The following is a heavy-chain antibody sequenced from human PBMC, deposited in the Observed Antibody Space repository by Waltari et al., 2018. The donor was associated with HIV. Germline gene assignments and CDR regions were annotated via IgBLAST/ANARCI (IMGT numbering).Heavy chain of an antibody. CDR3: ASNSGSYSAFDY. CDR1: GFTFSSYW. J-gene: IGHJ4*02. D-gene: IGHD1-26*01. V-gene: IGHV3-74*01. CDR2: INSDGSST. Sequence: EVQLVESGGGLVQPGGSLRLSCAASGFTFSSYWLRWVRQAPGKGLVWVSRINSDGSSTSYADSVKGRFTISRDNAKNTLYLQMNSLRAEDTAVYYCASNSGSYSAFDYWGQGTLVTVSS.